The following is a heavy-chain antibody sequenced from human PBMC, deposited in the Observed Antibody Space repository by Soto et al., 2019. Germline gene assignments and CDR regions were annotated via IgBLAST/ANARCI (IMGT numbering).Heavy chain of an antibody. J-gene: IGHJ4*02. V-gene: IGHV3-74*01. Sequence: EVQLVESGGGLVQPGGSLRLSCAASGFSFSGYWMHWVRQAPGKGLVWVSRIKGDGSSTPYADSVKGRFTCSRDNAKNSLYLQMNRRRAEATAVYYCARDEWGLGYWGRGTLVTVSS. D-gene: IGHD2-21*01. CDR1: GFSFSGYW. CDR2: IKGDGSST. CDR3: ARDEWGLGY.